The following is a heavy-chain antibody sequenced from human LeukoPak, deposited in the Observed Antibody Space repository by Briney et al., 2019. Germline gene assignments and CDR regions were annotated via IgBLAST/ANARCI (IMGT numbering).Heavy chain of an antibody. Sequence: SVKVSWKASGGTFSSYAISWVRQAPGQGLEWMGGIIPIFGTANYAQKFQGRVTITTDESTSTAYMELSSLRSEDTAVYYCARRIAAAGVNWFDPWGQGTLVTVSS. CDR3: ARRIAAAGVNWFDP. V-gene: IGHV1-69*05. J-gene: IGHJ5*02. CDR2: IIPIFGTA. CDR1: GGTFSSYA. D-gene: IGHD6-13*01.